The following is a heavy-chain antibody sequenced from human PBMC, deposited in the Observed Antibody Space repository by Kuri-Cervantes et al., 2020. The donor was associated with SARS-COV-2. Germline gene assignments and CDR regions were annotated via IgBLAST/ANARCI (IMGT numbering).Heavy chain of an antibody. D-gene: IGHD3-22*01. CDR3: ARYDSSAENEGTVCY. CDR2: ISYDGSNK. V-gene: IGHV3-30-3*01. CDR1: GFTFSSYA. J-gene: IGHJ4*02. Sequence: GESLKISCAAFGFTFSSYAMHWVRQAPGKGLEWVAVISYDGSNKYYADSVKGRFTISRDNSKNTLYLQMNSLRAEDTAVYYCARYDSSAENEGTVCYWGQGTLVTVSS.